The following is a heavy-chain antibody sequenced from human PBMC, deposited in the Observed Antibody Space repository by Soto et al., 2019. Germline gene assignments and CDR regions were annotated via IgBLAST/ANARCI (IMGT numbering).Heavy chain of an antibody. CDR2: ISGSGGST. V-gene: IGHV3-23*01. J-gene: IGHJ4*02. Sequence: GGSLRLSCAASEFTFSSYAMSWVRQAPGKGLEWVAAISGSGGSTYYADSVKGRFTISRDNSKNTLYLQMNSLRAEDTAVYYCAKEVSDIAVAGTKDYFDYRGQGTLGTVSS. CDR1: EFTFSSYA. D-gene: IGHD6-19*01. CDR3: AKEVSDIAVAGTKDYFDY.